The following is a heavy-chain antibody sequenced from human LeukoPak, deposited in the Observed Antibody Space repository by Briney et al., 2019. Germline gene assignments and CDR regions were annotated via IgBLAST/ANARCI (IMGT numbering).Heavy chain of an antibody. CDR2: IRSQIYGGTP. CDR3: TRDQTPYY. CDR1: GFTFGDYA. V-gene: IGHV3-49*04. Sequence: PGRSLRLSCTGSGFTFGDYAMTWARQAPGKGLEWVGFIRSQIYGGTPEYAASVKGRFTISRDDSEGVAYLQMNSLKTEDTAVYYCTRDQTPYYWGQGTLVTVSS. J-gene: IGHJ4*02.